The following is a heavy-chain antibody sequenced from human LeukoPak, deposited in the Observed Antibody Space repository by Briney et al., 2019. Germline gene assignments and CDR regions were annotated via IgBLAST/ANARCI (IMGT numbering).Heavy chain of an antibody. V-gene: IGHV1-18*01. CDR1: GYTFTSYG. J-gene: IGHJ4*02. D-gene: IGHD2-8*01. Sequence: ASVKVSCKASGYTFTSYGMSWVRQAPGQGLEWMGWISAYSGNTNYAQKLQGRVTMTTDTSTSTAYMELRSLRSDDTAVYYCARDGLGYCTNGVCYFVDYWGQGTLVTVSS. CDR2: ISAYSGNT. CDR3: ARDGLGYCTNGVCYFVDY.